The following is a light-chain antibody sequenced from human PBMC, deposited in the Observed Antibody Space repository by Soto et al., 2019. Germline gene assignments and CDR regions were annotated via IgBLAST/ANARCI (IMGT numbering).Light chain of an antibody. Sequence: EIVMTQSPGTLSLAPGDRATLSCRASQNVRITYVAWYKQKPGQAPRLLIYGAANTAFGIPDRVSGSGSGTDFTLISSGLDPDDFAVYYCQQYDKSPVDFGPGTRLDIK. CDR3: QQYDKSPVD. CDR1: QNVRITY. V-gene: IGKV3-20*01. CDR2: GAA. J-gene: IGKJ3*01.